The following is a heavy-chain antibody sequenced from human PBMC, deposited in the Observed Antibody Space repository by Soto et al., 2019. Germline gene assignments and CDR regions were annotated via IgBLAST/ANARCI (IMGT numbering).Heavy chain of an antibody. D-gene: IGHD6-19*01. V-gene: IGHV3-48*01. J-gene: IGHJ4*02. CDR1: GFTFSSYG. Sequence: PGGSLRLSCAASGFTFSSYGMNWVRQAPGKGLEWVSYISSSSSSTYYADSVKGRFTISRDNSKNTLYLQMNSLRAEDTAVYYCANGDYRGRAVAVLDYWGQGTLVTVSS. CDR2: ISSSSSST. CDR3: ANGDYRGRAVAVLDY.